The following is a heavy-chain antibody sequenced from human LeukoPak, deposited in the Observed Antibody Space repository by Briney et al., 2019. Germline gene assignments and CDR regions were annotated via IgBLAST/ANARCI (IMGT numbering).Heavy chain of an antibody. CDR1: GGSISSGGYS. CDR2: IYHSGST. Sequence: SQTLSLTCAVSGGSISSGGYSWSWIRQPPGKGLEWIGYIYHSGSTYYNPSLKSRVTISVDRSKNQFSLKMSSVTAADTAVYYCAREGNYYDTSGHYANVFDYWGQGTLVTVSS. V-gene: IGHV4-30-2*01. J-gene: IGHJ4*02. CDR3: AREGNYYDTSGHYANVFDY. D-gene: IGHD3-22*01.